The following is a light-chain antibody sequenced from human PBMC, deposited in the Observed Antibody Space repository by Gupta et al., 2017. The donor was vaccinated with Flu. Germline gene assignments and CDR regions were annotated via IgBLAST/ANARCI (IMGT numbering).Light chain of an antibody. Sequence: GGNNIGSKSVHWYQQRPGQAPVLVVYDDTHRPSGIPERFSGSNSGNTATLTISRVEAGDEADYFCQVWGSRSDQPAFGGGTKLTVL. V-gene: IGLV3-21*02. CDR2: DDT. CDR3: QVWGSRSDQPA. J-gene: IGLJ2*01. CDR1: NIGSKS.